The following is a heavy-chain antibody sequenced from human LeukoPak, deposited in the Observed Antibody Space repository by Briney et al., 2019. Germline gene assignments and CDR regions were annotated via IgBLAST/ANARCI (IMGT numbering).Heavy chain of an antibody. V-gene: IGHV3-7*03. J-gene: IGHJ4*02. CDR3: ARRYFDY. CDR2: IKQDGSEK. CDR1: GFTFSSYA. Sequence: GGSLRLSCAASGFTFSSYAMHWVRQAPGKGLEWVANIKQDGSEKYYVDSVKGRFTISRDNAKNALYLYMNSLRADDTAVYYCARRYFDYWGQGTLVTVSS.